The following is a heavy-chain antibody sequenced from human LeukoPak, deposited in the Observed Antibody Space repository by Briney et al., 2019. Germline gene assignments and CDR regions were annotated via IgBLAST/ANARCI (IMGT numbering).Heavy chain of an antibody. CDR1: GGSFSGYY. CDR3: ASQKVAAAGTGANYYYYGMDV. Sequence: SETLSLTCAVYGGSFSGYYWSWIRQPPGKGLEWIGSIYYSGSTYYNPSLKSRVTISVDTSKNQFSLKLSSVTAADTAVYYCASQKVAAAGTGANYYYYGMDVWGQGTTVTVSS. CDR2: IYYSGST. J-gene: IGHJ6*02. D-gene: IGHD6-13*01. V-gene: IGHV4-34*01.